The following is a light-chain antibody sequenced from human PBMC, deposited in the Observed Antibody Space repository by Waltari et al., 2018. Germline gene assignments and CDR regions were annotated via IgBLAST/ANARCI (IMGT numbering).Light chain of an antibody. J-gene: IGKJ2*01. CDR1: QSVSSN. CDR2: GAS. V-gene: IGKV3-15*01. CDR3: QQYNLWPPYT. Sequence: EIVMTQSPATLSVSPGVRATLSCRASQSVSSNLAWYQQKPGQAPRLLIYGASTRATGIPARFSGSGSGTEFTLTISSLQSEDFAVYYCQQYNLWPPYTFGQGTKLEIK.